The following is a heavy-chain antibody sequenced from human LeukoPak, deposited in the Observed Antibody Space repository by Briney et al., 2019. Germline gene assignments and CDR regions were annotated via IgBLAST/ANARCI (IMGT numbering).Heavy chain of an antibody. J-gene: IGHJ2*01. CDR2: IYYSGST. V-gene: IGHV4-61*01. CDR1: GGSISSTNYY. Sequence: KPSETLSLTCTVSGGSISSTNYYWSWIRQPPGKGLEWIGYIYYSGSTNYNPSLKSRVTISVDTSKNQFSLKLSSVTAADTAVYYCARDQKYYYGSGSGFWYFDLWGRGTLVTVSS. D-gene: IGHD3-10*01. CDR3: ARDQKYYYGSGSGFWYFDL.